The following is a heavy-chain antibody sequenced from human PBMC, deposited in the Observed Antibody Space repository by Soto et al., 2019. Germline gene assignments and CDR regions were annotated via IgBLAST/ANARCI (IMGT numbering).Heavy chain of an antibody. V-gene: IGHV1-69*06. Sequence: ASVKVSCKASGGTCSSYAISWVRQAPGQGLEWMGGIIPIFGTANYAQKFQGRVTITADKSTSTAYMELSSLRSEDTAVYYCARDDSTLYSSSPFGMDVWGQGTTVTVSS. CDR1: GGTCSSYA. CDR3: ARDDSTLYSSSPFGMDV. CDR2: IIPIFGTA. J-gene: IGHJ6*02. D-gene: IGHD6-13*01.